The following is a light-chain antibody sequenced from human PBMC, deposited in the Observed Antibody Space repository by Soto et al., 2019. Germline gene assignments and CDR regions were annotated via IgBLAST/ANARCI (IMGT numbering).Light chain of an antibody. CDR1: QSISSSY. Sequence: TQSPSTLSASVGDRVTITCRASQSISSSYLAWYQQKPGRAPRLLIYGASSRVTGIPDRFSGSGSGTDFTLTISRLEPEDFAVYYCQQYESSPPSYTFGQGTKLEIK. J-gene: IGKJ2*01. CDR3: QQYESSPPSYT. CDR2: GAS. V-gene: IGKV3-20*01.